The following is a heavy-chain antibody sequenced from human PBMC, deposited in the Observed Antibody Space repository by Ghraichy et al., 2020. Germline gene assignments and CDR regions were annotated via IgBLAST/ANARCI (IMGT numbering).Heavy chain of an antibody. J-gene: IGHJ4*02. V-gene: IGHV1-18*04. CDR2: ISAYNGNT. Sequence: ASVKVSCKASGYTFTSYGISWVRQAPGQGLEWMGWISAYNGNTNYAQKLQGRVTMTTDTSTSTAYMELRSLRSDDTAVYYCARVEAGYCSSTSCYVGADYWGQGTLVTVSS. CDR1: GYTFTSYG. D-gene: IGHD2-2*01. CDR3: ARVEAGYCSSTSCYVGADY.